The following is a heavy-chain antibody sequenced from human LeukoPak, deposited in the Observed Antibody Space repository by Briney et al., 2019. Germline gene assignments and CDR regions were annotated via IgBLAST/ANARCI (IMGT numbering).Heavy chain of an antibody. CDR3: ARSGQLLWVGDARRPYYYAIDV. V-gene: IGHV5-51*01. Sequence: GESLKISCKGSGYTFTNYWIGWVRQMPGEGLEWMGIIYPGDSDTRYGPSFQGQVTISADKSISTAYLQWSSLGASDTAIYYCARSGQLLWVGDARRPYYYAIDVWGQGTTVTASS. D-gene: IGHD3-10*01. CDR2: IYPGDSDT. CDR1: GYTFTNYW. J-gene: IGHJ6*02.